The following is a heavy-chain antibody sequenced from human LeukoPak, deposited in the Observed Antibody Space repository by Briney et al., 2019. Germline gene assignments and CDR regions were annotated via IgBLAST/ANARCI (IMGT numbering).Heavy chain of an antibody. CDR3: ARHTLVGARNAFDI. D-gene: IGHD1-26*01. V-gene: IGHV4-59*08. CDR1: GGSISSYY. CDR2: MYYSGNT. J-gene: IGHJ3*02. Sequence: SETLSLTCNVSGGSISSYYWSWIRQPPGKGLEWIGYMYYSGNTNYNPSLKSRVTTSVDSSKDQFSLKLSSVTAADTAVYYCARHTLVGARNAFDIWGQGTMVTVSS.